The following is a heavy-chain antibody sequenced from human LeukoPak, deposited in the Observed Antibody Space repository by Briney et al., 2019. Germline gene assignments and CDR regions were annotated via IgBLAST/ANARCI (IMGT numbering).Heavy chain of an antibody. CDR3: ARIGGDRHPIEY. J-gene: IGHJ4*02. CDR2: IWYDGTNK. D-gene: IGHD2-21*02. Sequence: GGSLRLSCSASGFIFSSYAMHWVRRAPGKGLEWVAVIWYDGTNKYYADSVKDRFTISRDNSKNTLYLQMNSLRAEDTAVYYCARIGGDRHPIEYWGQGTLVTVSS. CDR1: GFIFSSYA. V-gene: IGHV3-33*08.